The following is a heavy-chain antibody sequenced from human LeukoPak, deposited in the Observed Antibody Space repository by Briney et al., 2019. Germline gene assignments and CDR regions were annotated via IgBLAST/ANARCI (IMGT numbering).Heavy chain of an antibody. CDR1: GFTFSSYW. J-gene: IGHJ4*02. V-gene: IGHV3-7*01. CDR3: AKERKGRGYVFEVTSPLDY. D-gene: IGHD5-12*01. Sequence: PGGSLRLSCAASGFTFSSYWMSWVRQAPGKGLEWVANIKQDGSEKYYVDSVKGRFTISRDNAKNSLYLRMSSLRAEDTAVYYCAKERKGRGYVFEVTSPLDYWGQGTLVTVSS. CDR2: IKQDGSEK.